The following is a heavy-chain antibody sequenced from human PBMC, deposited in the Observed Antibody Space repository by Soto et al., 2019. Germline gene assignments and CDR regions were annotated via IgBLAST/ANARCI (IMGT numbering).Heavy chain of an antibody. CDR1: GYTFTSYY. J-gene: IGHJ5*02. D-gene: IGHD2-2*02. Sequence: ASVKVSCKASGYTFTSYYMHWVRQAPGQGPEWMGIINPSGGSTSYAQKFQGRVTMTRDTSTSTVYMELSSLRSEDTAVYYCARDLIPGRRRSYNWFDPWGQGTLVTVSS. CDR3: ARDLIPGRRRSYNWFDP. V-gene: IGHV1-46*01. CDR2: INPSGGST.